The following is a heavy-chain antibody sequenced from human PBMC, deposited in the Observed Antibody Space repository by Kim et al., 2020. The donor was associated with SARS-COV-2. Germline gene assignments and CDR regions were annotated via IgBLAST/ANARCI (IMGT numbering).Heavy chain of an antibody. Sequence: ASVKVSCKTSGYTFTSYDINWVRQAPGQGLEWMGRVNPNSGDTGYAQKFQGRVTMTRNTSIRIAYMELSSLRSEDTAVYYCARKRTGIVAAGGGMDVWGQGTTVIVSS. CDR1: GYTFTSYD. CDR3: ARKRTGIVAAGGGMDV. D-gene: IGHD6-13*01. J-gene: IGHJ6*02. CDR2: VNPNSGDT. V-gene: IGHV1-8*01.